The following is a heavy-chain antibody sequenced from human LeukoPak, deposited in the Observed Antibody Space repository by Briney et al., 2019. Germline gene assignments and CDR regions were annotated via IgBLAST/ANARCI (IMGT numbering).Heavy chain of an antibody. CDR1: GGSISSYY. D-gene: IGHD4-11*01. CDR2: IYTSGST. J-gene: IGHJ6*02. CDR3: ARHDDYRNYYYYGMDV. Sequence: SETLSLTCTVSGGSISSYYWSWIRQPAGKGLEWIGRIYTSGSTNYNPSLKSRVTISVDTSKNQFSLKLSSVTAADTAVYYCARHDDYRNYYYYGMDVWGQGTTVTVSS. V-gene: IGHV4-4*07.